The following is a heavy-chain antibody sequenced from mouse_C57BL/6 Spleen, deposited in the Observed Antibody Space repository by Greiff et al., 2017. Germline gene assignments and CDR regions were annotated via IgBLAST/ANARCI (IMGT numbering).Heavy chain of an antibody. D-gene: IGHD4-1*01. J-gene: IGHJ4*01. CDR1: GYTFTNYW. Sequence: QVQLQQPGAELVKPGASVKMSCKASGYTFTNYWITWVKQRPGQGLEWIGEIYPGSGSTNYNEKFKSKATLTVDTSSSTAYMQLSSLTSEDSVVYYCAREGDWARAYAIDYWGQGTSVTVSS. V-gene: IGHV1-55*01. CDR2: IYPGSGST. CDR3: AREGDWARAYAIDY.